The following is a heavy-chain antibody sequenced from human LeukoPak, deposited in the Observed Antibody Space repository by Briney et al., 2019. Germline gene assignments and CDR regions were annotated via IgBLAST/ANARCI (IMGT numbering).Heavy chain of an antibody. D-gene: IGHD3-10*01. CDR2: ILSKGSGGTT. J-gene: IGHJ6*03. Sequence: GGSLRLSCAASGFTFDDYGMSWVRQAPGKGLEWVGRILSKGSGGTTEYAAPVQGRFTISRDDSKDTVYLEMNSLKTEDTAVYYCSWIRGALGFYFMDVWGKGTTVTISS. CDR3: SWIRGALGFYFMDV. CDR1: GFTFDDYG. V-gene: IGHV3-15*01.